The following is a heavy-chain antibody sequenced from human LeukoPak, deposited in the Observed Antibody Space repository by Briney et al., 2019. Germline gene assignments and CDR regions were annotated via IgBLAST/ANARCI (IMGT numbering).Heavy chain of an antibody. CDR3: ATYQIGYNWNAD. J-gene: IGHJ4*02. CDR1: GYTLTELS. D-gene: IGHD1-1*01. Sequence: GASVKVSCKVSGYTLTELSMHWVRQAPGKGLEWMGGFDPEDGETIYAQKFQGRVTMTEDTSTDTAYMELSSLGSEDTAVYYCATYQIGYNWNADWGQGTLVTVSS. V-gene: IGHV1-24*01. CDR2: FDPEDGET.